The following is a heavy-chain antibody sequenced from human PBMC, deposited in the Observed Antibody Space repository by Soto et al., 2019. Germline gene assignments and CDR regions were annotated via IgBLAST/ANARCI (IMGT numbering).Heavy chain of an antibody. V-gene: IGHV4-31*03. D-gene: IGHD4-17*01. Sequence: QVQLQESGPGLVKPSQTLSLTCTVSGGSISSGGYYWRWIRQHPGKGLEWIGYIYYTGSPSYNPSLKSRVTISINTSKNQFSLKLSSVTAADTALYYCAREPAPDYVLNPYYDYMYVWGKGTTVTVS. J-gene: IGHJ6*03. CDR1: GGSISSGGYY. CDR3: AREPAPDYVLNPYYDYMYV. CDR2: IYYTGSP.